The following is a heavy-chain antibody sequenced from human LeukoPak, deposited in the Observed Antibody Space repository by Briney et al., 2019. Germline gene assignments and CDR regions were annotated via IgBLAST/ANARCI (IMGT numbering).Heavy chain of an antibody. V-gene: IGHV3-30*19. J-gene: IGHJ4*02. CDR1: GFTFSSYG. CDR3: ARDLTSKRGYSGYNDY. D-gene: IGHD5-12*01. Sequence: PGGSLRLSCAASGFTFSSYGMHWVRQAPGKGLEWVAVISYDGSNKYYADSVKGRFTISRDNSKNTLYLQMNSLRAEDTAVYYCARDLTSKRGYSGYNDYWGQGTLVTVSS. CDR2: ISYDGSNK.